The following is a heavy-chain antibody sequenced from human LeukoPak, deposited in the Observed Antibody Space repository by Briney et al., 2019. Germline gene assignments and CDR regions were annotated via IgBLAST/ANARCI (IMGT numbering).Heavy chain of an antibody. D-gene: IGHD3-16*01. CDR1: GGSISSYY. CDR2: IYYSGST. Sequence: SETLSLTCTVSGGSISSYYWSWIRQPPGKGLEWIGYIYYSGSTNYNPSLKSRVTISVNTPKNQFSLKLRSVTAADTAVYYCTRSPPPGATAYGVVDLWGQGTLVTVSS. V-gene: IGHV4-59*12. J-gene: IGHJ4*02. CDR3: TRSPPPGATAYGVVDL.